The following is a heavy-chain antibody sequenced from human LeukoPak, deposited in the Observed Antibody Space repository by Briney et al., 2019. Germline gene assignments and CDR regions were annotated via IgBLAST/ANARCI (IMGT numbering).Heavy chain of an antibody. CDR2: ISGHNGNT. Sequence: ASVKVSCKTSGYTFISHDISWMRQAPGQGLEWMGWISGHNGNTNYAQKIRGRVTMTTDTSTSTAYMELRSLRSDDTAVYYSERGGAGTGYDYWGQGTLVTVSS. J-gene: IGHJ4*02. V-gene: IGHV1-18*01. CDR3: ERGGAGTGYDY. CDR1: GYTFISHD. D-gene: IGHD3-9*01.